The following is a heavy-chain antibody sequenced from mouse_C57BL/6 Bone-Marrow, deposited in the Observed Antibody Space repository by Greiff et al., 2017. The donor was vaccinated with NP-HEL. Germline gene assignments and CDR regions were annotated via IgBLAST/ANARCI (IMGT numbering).Heavy chain of an antibody. Sequence: VQLQQSGAELARPGASVKLSCKASGYTFTSYGISWVKQRTGQGLEWIGEIYPRSGNTYYNEKFKGKATLTADKSSSTAYMELRGLTSEDSAVYFCARSGQDAMDYWGQGTSVTVSS. CDR2: IYPRSGNT. J-gene: IGHJ4*01. CDR1: GYTFTSYG. D-gene: IGHD3-3*01. CDR3: ARSGQDAMDY. V-gene: IGHV1-81*01.